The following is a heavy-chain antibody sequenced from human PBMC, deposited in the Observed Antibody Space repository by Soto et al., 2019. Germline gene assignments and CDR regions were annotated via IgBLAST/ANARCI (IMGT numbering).Heavy chain of an antibody. Sequence: ASVKVSCKASGYTFTGYYMHWVRQAPGQGLEWMGWINPNSGGTNYAQKFQGRVTMTRDTSISTAYMELSRLRSDDTAVYYCARDAVDRTNGVCYTAYYYGMDVWGQGPTVTVSS. V-gene: IGHV1-2*02. CDR2: INPNSGGT. CDR3: ARDAVDRTNGVCYTAYYYGMDV. J-gene: IGHJ6*02. D-gene: IGHD2-8*01. CDR1: GYTFTGYY.